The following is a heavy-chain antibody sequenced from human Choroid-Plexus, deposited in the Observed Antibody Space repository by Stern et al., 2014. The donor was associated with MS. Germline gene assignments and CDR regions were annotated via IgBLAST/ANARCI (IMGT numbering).Heavy chain of an antibody. CDR2: VAYGGSNK. CDR1: GFTFGSCA. Sequence: VQLVESGGGVVQPGRPLRLSCVASGFTFGSCAMHWVRQAPGKGLEWVARVAYGGSNKYYADAVKGRFTISRDNSQNTLYMQMSSLRPEDTAVYYCAKDRQYLTYFIDHWGQGSRVTVSS. V-gene: IGHV3-30*18. J-gene: IGHJ5*02. D-gene: IGHD2/OR15-2a*01. CDR3: AKDRQYLTYFIDH.